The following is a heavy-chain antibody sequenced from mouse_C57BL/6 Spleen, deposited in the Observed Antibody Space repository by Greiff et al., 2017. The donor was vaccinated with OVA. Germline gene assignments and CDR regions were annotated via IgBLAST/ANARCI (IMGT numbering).Heavy chain of an antibody. CDR1: GYTFTSYW. CDR3: ARAYDYDVFPYFDY. D-gene: IGHD2-4*01. Sequence: VQLQQSGAELAKPGASVKLSCKASGYTFTSYWMHWVKQRPGQGLEWIGYINPSSGYTKYNQKFKDKATLTADKSSNTAYMQLSSLTYEDSAVYYCARAYDYDVFPYFDYWGQGTTLTVSS. CDR2: INPSSGYT. J-gene: IGHJ2*01. V-gene: IGHV1-7*01.